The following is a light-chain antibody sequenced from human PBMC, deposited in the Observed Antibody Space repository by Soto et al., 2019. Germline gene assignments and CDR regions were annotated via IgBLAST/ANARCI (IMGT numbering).Light chain of an antibody. Sequence: DIVMTQSPDSLAVSLGERATINCKSSQSVLYSSNNKNYLAWYQQKPGQPPKLLIYWASTRESGVPDRFSGSGSGTDFTLTISSLKAEDVAVYYCQQYYSNPHTFGQGTKVDIK. CDR2: WAS. V-gene: IGKV4-1*01. CDR1: QSVLYSSNNKNY. CDR3: QQYYSNPHT. J-gene: IGKJ2*01.